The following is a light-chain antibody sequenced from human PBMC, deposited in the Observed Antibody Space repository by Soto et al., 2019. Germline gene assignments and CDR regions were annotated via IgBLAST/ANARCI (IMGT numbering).Light chain of an antibody. CDR3: ASHVGSNV. Sequence: QSALTQPPSASGSPGQSVTISCTGTSSNVGAYNYVSWYQQHPGKAPKLMIYEVNKRPSGVPDRFSGSKSGNTASLTVSGLQAEDEADYYCASHVGSNVFGTGTKVTVL. CDR2: EVN. CDR1: SSNVGAYNY. V-gene: IGLV2-8*01. J-gene: IGLJ1*01.